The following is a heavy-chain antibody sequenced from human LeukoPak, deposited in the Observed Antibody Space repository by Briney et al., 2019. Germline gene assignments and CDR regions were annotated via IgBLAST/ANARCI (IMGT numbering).Heavy chain of an antibody. CDR2: LNPNSGAT. CDR1: GYTFTGYY. CDR3: ARDRSRYSGSYWGYYFDY. Sequence: ASVKVSCKASGYTFTGYYMPWVRQAPGQGLEGMGWLNPNSGATSYAPNFPGRVSMTRDTSISTAYMELSRLRSDDTAIYYCARDRSRYSGSYWGYYFDYWGQGTLVTVSS. V-gene: IGHV1-2*02. D-gene: IGHD1-26*01. J-gene: IGHJ4*02.